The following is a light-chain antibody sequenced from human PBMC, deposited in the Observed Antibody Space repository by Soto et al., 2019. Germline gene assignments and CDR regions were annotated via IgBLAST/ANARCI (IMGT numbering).Light chain of an antibody. Sequence: QSVLTQPPSVSGAPGQRVTISCTGSSSNIGAGYDVHWYQQLPGTAPKLLIYGNSNRPSGVPDRFSGSKSGTSASLAITGLQAEDEADYCCQSYDSSPPYVFGTGTKVTVL. J-gene: IGLJ1*01. V-gene: IGLV1-40*01. CDR2: GNS. CDR1: SSNIGAGYD. CDR3: QSYDSSPPYV.